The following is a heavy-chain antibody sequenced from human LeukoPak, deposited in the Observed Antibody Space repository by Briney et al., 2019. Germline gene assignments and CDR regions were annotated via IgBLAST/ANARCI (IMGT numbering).Heavy chain of an antibody. J-gene: IGHJ6*03. V-gene: IGHV3-64*01. Sequence: GGSLRLSCVASGFTLSSYAMHWVRQAPGKGLEFVSVLSSDGVSTYYANSVTGRSTISRDDFKNTLYLQMGSLTSEDLGVYYCARVRGSSWSFYYMDGWRKRSTVTVPS. CDR2: LSSDGVST. CDR3: ARVRGSSWSFYYMDG. D-gene: IGHD6-6*01. CDR1: GFTLSSYA.